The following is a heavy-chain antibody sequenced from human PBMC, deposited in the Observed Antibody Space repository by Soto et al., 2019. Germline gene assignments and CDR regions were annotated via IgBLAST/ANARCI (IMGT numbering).Heavy chain of an antibody. CDR1: GDTFNFYS. D-gene: IGHD3-10*01. V-gene: IGHV1-69*02. CDR2: VNPIVSMS. CDR3: ARSYGSGYRAFDY. J-gene: IGHJ4*02. Sequence: QVQLVQSGAAVKRPGSSVKVSCKASGDTFNFYSINWVRQAPGLGLEWMGRVNPIVSMSNYAQKFQGRVTMTADKSTSTAHMELSSLRSEGTAIYYCARSYGSGYRAFDYWGQGALVTVSS.